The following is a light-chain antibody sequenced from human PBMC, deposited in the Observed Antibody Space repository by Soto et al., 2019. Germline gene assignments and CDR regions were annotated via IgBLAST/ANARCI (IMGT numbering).Light chain of an antibody. Sequence: IVLTQSPATRFLSPGERATLSYRASQSVRSSALAWYQQKPGQGLRLLIYGASSRATGIPDRFSDSGSGTDFTLSISKLEPEDFAVYYCQQCGSSPLFTFGPGPKVDI. CDR1: QSVRSSA. V-gene: IGKV3-20*01. J-gene: IGKJ3*01. CDR3: QQCGSSPLFT. CDR2: GAS.